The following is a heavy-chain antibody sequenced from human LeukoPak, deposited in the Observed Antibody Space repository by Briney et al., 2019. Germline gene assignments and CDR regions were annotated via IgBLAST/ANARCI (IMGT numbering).Heavy chain of an antibody. D-gene: IGHD3-10*01. CDR1: GFTFSSFA. V-gene: IGHV3-23*01. CDR3: AKDGAAPGSGGDFFDY. J-gene: IGHJ4*02. CDR2: LINGGSRT. Sequence: GGSLRLSCAASGFTFSSFAMTWVRQAPGKGLEWVSPLINGGSRTYYADSVKGRFTSSRDNSKNTLYLQMNSLRAEDTAVYYCAKDGAAPGSGGDFFDYWGLGTLVTVSS.